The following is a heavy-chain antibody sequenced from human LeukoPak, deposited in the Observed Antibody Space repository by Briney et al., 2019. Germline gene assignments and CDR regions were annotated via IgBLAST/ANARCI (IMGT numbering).Heavy chain of an antibody. J-gene: IGHJ6*03. CDR2: IRSKANGYAA. D-gene: IGHD6-19*01. V-gene: IGHV3-73*01. CDR3: TSWGGIAVGYYMDV. Sequence: PGGSLRLSCAASGFTFSGPPMHWVRQASGKGLEWVGRIRSKANGYAAAYAASVRGRFTISRDDSKNTAYLQMNSLKTEDTAVYYCTSWGGIAVGYYMDVWGKGTTVTVSS. CDR1: GFTFSGPP.